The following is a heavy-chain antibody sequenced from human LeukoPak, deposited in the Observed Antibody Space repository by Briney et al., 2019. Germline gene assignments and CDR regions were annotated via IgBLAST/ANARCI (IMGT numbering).Heavy chain of an antibody. D-gene: IGHD3-22*01. CDR3: AKRGVVIRVILVGFHKQAYYFES. CDR1: EFTVSTNY. Sequence: GGSLRLSCVASEFTVSTNYMSWVRQAPGKGLEWVAGISDSGGTTNYADSVKGRFTVSRDNPKNTLYLQMNSLRAEDTAVYFCAKRGVVIRVILVGFHKQAYYFESWGQGVLVTVSS. CDR2: ISDSGGTT. V-gene: IGHV3-23*01. J-gene: IGHJ4*02.